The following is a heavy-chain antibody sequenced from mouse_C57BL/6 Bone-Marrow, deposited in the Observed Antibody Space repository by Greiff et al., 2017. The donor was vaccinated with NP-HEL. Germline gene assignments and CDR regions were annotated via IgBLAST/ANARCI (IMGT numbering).Heavy chain of an antibody. Sequence: EVQRVESGGGLVKPGGSLKLSCAASGFTFSSYAMSWVRQTPEKRLEWVATISDGGSYTYYPDNVKGRFTISRDNAKNNLYLQMSHLKSEDTAMYYCARDYYGAWGQGTTLTVSS. CDR3: ARDYYGA. CDR2: ISDGGSYT. V-gene: IGHV5-4*01. J-gene: IGHJ2*01. CDR1: GFTFSSYA. D-gene: IGHD1-1*01.